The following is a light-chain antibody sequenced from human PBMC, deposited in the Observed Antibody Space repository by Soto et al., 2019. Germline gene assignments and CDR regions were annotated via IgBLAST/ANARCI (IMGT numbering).Light chain of an antibody. V-gene: IGKV3-11*01. Sequence: VLTKSPDILSLSLGGRATLSCRASQSVSSYLAWYQQKPGQAPRLLIYDISNRATGIPARFSGSGSGTDFTLTISSLEPDDFAVYYCQQRNDCQVTFGHGTRLEIK. CDR1: QSVSSY. CDR2: DIS. J-gene: IGKJ5*01. CDR3: QQRNDCQVT.